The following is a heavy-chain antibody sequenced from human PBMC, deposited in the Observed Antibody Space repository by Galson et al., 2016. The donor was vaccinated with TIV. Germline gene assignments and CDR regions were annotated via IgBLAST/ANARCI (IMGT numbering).Heavy chain of an antibody. J-gene: IGHJ4*02. D-gene: IGHD2-2*02. CDR1: GFIFSDYY. CDR3: ARDCSGANCYTDPRYFDY. V-gene: IGHV3-11*01. CDR2: IGSGGRAI. Sequence: SLRLSCAASGFIFSDYYMSWIRQAPGKGLEWIAYIGSGGRAIYYADSVKGRFTISRDNAKNSLYLQMNSLRADDTAMYYCARDCSGANCYTDPRYFDYWGQGTLVTVSS.